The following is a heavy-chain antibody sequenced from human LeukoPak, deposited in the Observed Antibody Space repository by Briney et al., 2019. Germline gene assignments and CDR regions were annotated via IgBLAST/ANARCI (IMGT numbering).Heavy chain of an antibody. CDR1: GFTFSDYY. V-gene: IGHV3-11*04. Sequence: GGSLRLSCAASGFTFSDYYMSWIRQAPGKGLEWVSYISSSGSTIYYADSVKGRFTTSRDNAKNSLYLQMNSLRAEDTAVYYCAKVLSESNPTIDYWGQGTLVTVSS. J-gene: IGHJ4*02. CDR2: ISSSGSTI. CDR3: AKVLSESNPTIDY. D-gene: IGHD5-12*01.